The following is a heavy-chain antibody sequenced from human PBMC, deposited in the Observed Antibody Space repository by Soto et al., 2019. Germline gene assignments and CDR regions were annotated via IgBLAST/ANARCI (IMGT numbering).Heavy chain of an antibody. V-gene: IGHV1-69*08. Sequence: QDQLVQSGAEVKKPGSSVKVSCKASGGTFSSHTFSWVRQAPGQGLEWMGRIIPALGTATYAQKFQGRVTITADESETTVYMELNSLRSEDTAVYYCARPDFGDYWYFDLWGSGTLVTVSS. CDR2: IIPALGTA. D-gene: IGHD4-17*01. CDR1: GGTFSSHT. CDR3: ARPDFGDYWYFDL. J-gene: IGHJ2*01.